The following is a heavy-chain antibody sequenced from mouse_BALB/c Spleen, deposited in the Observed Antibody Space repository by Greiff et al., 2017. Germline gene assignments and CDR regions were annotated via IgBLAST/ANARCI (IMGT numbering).Heavy chain of an antibody. CDR3: ARSDLLWLRHYAMDH. D-gene: IGHD2-2*01. V-gene: IGHV14-3*02. Sequence: EVQLQQSGAELVKPGASVKLSCTASGFNIKDTYMHWVKQRPEQGLEWIGRIDPANGNTKYDPKFQGKATITADTSSNTAYLQLSSLTSEDTAVYYCARSDLLWLRHYAMDHWGQGTSVTVSS. J-gene: IGHJ4*01. CDR2: IDPANGNT. CDR1: GFNIKDTY.